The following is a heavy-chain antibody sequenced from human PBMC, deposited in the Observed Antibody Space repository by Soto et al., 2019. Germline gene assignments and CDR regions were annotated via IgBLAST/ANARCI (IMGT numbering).Heavy chain of an antibody. J-gene: IGHJ4*02. CDR1: GGSVNTFY. Sequence: QVQLQESGPGLVKPSETLSLTCTVSGGSVNTFYWSWIRQPPGKGLEWVGHVYYTGSTDYNPSLKSRVTISVDTTKNQVSLKLNSVTTADTXXXXCARDWGRSNYFDYWGQGTLVTVSS. D-gene: IGHD3-16*01. CDR3: ARDWGRSNYFDY. CDR2: VYYTGST. V-gene: IGHV4-59*02.